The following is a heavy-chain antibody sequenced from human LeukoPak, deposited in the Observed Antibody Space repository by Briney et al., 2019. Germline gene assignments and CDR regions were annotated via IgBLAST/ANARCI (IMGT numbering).Heavy chain of an antibody. CDR3: ARHLSGSYPVYH. D-gene: IGHD3-10*01. V-gene: IGHV1-2*02. CDR2: INPNSGGT. J-gene: IGHJ5*02. Sequence: ASVKVSCKASGYTFTGYYMHWVRQAPGQGLEWMGWINPNSGGTNYAQKFQGRVTMTRDTSISTAYMELSRLRSDDTAVYYCARHLSGSYPVYHWGQGTLVTVSS. CDR1: GYTFTGYY.